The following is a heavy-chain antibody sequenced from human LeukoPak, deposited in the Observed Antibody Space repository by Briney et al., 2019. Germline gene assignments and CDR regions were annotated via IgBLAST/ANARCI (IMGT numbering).Heavy chain of an antibody. J-gene: IGHJ4*02. D-gene: IGHD6-13*01. CDR2: IKQDGSEK. CDR3: ARVTHSSSWYGYRY. V-gene: IGHV3-7*01. Sequence: SGGSLRLSCAASGFTFSSYWMSWVRQAPGKGLEWVANIKQDGSEKYYVDSVKGRFTISRDNAKNSLYLQMNSLRAEDTAVYYCARVTHSSSWYGYRYWGQGTLVTASS. CDR1: GFTFSSYW.